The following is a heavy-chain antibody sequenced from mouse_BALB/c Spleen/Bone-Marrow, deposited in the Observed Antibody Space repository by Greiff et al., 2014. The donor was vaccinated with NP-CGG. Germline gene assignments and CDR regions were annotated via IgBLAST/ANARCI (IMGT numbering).Heavy chain of an antibody. CDR2: IWSGGGT. CDR3: ARKGYTGYFDV. D-gene: IGHD2-2*01. J-gene: IGHJ1*01. Sequence: VQLQQSGPGLVKPSQTLSITCTVSGFSLTTYGLHWVRQSPGKGLEWLGVIWSGGGTDYNAAFISRLIITKDNSKSQVFFKMNSLQTNDTAMYYCARKGYTGYFDVWGAGTTVTVSS. CDR1: GFSLTTYG. V-gene: IGHV2-2*02.